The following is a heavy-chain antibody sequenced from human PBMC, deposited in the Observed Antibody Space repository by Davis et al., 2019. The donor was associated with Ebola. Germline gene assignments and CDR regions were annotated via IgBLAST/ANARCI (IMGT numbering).Heavy chain of an antibody. D-gene: IGHD6-19*01. J-gene: IGHJ4*02. CDR3: ARDMAGKFDY. Sequence: PSETLSLTCTVSGGSLSSYYWAWIRQPAGKGLEWIGRIYISGSTNYNPSLKSRVTMSIDTSKKQFSLKLSSVTAADTAVYYCARDMAGKFDYWGQGTLVTVSS. CDR2: IYISGST. V-gene: IGHV4-4*07. CDR1: GGSLSSYY.